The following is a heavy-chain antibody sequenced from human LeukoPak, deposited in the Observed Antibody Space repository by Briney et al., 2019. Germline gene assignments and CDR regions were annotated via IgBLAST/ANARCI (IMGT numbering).Heavy chain of an antibody. CDR2: ISGSGGST. V-gene: IGHV3-23*01. CDR3: AKDRGYSSGWYEDWFDP. CDR1: GFTFSSYA. D-gene: IGHD6-19*01. Sequence: PGGSLRLSCAASGFTFSSYAVSWVRQAPGKGLEWVSAISGSGGSTYYADSVKGRFTISRDNSKNTLYLQMNSLRAEDTAVYYCAKDRGYSSGWYEDWFDPWGQGTLVTVSS. J-gene: IGHJ5*02.